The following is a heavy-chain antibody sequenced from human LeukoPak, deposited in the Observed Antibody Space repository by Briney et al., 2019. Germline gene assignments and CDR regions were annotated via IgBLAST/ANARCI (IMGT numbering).Heavy chain of an antibody. D-gene: IGHD1-7*01. Sequence: GGSLRLSCAASGFTFSSYAMSWVRQAPGKGLEWVSAISGSGGSTYYADSVKGRFTISRDNSKNTLYLQMNSLRAEDTAVYYCVKDLEYNWNSYFDYWGQGTLVTVSP. CDR1: GFTFSSYA. CDR3: VKDLEYNWNSYFDY. J-gene: IGHJ4*02. V-gene: IGHV3-23*01. CDR2: ISGSGGST.